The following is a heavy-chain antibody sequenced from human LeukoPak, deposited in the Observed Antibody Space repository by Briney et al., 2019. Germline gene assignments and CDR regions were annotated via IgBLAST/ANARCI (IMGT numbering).Heavy chain of an antibody. J-gene: IGHJ4*02. Sequence: GGSLRLSCAASGFTFIDYDMHWVRQVIGKGLAWVSAIGIRGDTHYSGSVKGRFTISRENAESSLYLQMNSLRAEDTAVYYCARGGIQVSGIDEFDYWGRGTLVTVSS. CDR1: GFTFIDYD. CDR3: ARGGIQVSGIDEFDY. CDR2: IGIRGDT. D-gene: IGHD6-19*01. V-gene: IGHV3-13*01.